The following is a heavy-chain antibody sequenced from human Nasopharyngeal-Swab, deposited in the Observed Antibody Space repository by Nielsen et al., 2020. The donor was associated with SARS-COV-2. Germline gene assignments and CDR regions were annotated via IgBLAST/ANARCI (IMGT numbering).Heavy chain of an antibody. J-gene: IGHJ4*02. D-gene: IGHD5-18*01. CDR3: ARRLPTAMVFDY. V-gene: IGHV3-11*01. CDR2: ITPSGGTI. CDR1: GFSFSDYY. Sequence: GESLTISCAASGFSFSDYYMSWIRQAPGKGLEWVSYITPSGGTIYYADSVKGRFTISRDNAKNSLYLQVNGLRAEDTAVYYCARRLPTAMVFDYWGQGTLVTVSS.